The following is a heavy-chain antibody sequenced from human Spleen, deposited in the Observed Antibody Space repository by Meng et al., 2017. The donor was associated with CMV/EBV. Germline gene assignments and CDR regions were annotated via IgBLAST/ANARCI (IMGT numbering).Heavy chain of an antibody. D-gene: IGHD1-26*01. Sequence: SETLSLTCTVSGGSVSSGFYYWSWIRQPPGKGLEWIGHINYSGSTKYNPSLKSRVTISADTSKDQFSLKLKTVTAADTAVYYCARMSLIVGSIHDAFDMWGQGTMVTVSS. CDR3: ARMSLIVGSIHDAFDM. CDR1: GGSVSSGFYY. J-gene: IGHJ3*02. CDR2: INYSGST. V-gene: IGHV4-61*01.